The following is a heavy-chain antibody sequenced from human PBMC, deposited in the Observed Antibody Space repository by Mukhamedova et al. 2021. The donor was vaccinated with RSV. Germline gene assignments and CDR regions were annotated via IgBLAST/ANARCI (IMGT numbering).Heavy chain of an antibody. CDR3: ARARSIAAAGTPGAFDI. D-gene: IGHD6-13*01. V-gene: IGHV1-69*01. J-gene: IGHJ3*02. Sequence: QKFQGRVTITADESTSTAYMELSSLRSEDTAVYYCARARSIAAAGTPGAFDIWGQGTMVTVSS.